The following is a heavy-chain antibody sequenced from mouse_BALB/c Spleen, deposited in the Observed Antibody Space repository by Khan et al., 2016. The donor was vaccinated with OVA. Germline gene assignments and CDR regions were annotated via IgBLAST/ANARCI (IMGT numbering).Heavy chain of an antibody. CDR1: GYTFTTYT. Sequence: QVRLQQSGAELARPGASVKMSCKTSGYTFTTYTLHWVKQRPGRSLEWIGYINPSNDYTNYNQKFKDKSTLTADKSSRTAYMQLSSLTSEDSAIYYCARSGQLGLRGGFTYWGQGTLLTVSA. D-gene: IGHD3-2*01. CDR2: INPSNDYT. J-gene: IGHJ3*01. V-gene: IGHV1-4*01. CDR3: ARSGQLGLRGGFTY.